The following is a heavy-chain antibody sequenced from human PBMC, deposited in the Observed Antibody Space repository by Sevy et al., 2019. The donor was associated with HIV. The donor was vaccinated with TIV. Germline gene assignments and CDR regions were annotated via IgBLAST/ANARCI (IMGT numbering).Heavy chain of an antibody. Sequence: GGSLRLSCAASGFTVSSNYMSWVRQAPGKGLEWVSVIYSGEYTYYADSVKGRFTISRDISKNTLNLQMNSLRAEDTAIYYSATTSTPLYYYALDVWGQGTTVTVSS. CDR1: GFTVSSNY. V-gene: IGHV3-53*01. CDR2: IYSGEYT. D-gene: IGHD1-26*01. CDR3: ATTSTPLYYYALDV. J-gene: IGHJ6*02.